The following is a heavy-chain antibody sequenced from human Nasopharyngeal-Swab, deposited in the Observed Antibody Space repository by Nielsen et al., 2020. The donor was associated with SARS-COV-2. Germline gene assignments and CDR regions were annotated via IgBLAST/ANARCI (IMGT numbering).Heavy chain of an antibody. CDR1: GFTFSSYA. V-gene: IGHV3-23*01. CDR2: ISGSGGST. CDR3: ANTGGYGLGFDY. Sequence: GESLKISCAASGFTFSSYAMSWVRQAPGKGLEWVSAISGSGGSTYYADSVKGRFTISRDNSKNTLYLQMNSLRAEDTAVYYCANTGGYGLGFDYWGQGTLVTVSS. D-gene: IGHD5-18*01. J-gene: IGHJ4*02.